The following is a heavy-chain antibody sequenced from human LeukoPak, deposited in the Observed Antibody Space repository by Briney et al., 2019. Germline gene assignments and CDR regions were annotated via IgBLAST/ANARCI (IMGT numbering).Heavy chain of an antibody. CDR3: ARENSGSYRQFDY. J-gene: IGHJ4*02. D-gene: IGHD1-26*01. Sequence: SETLSLTCTVSGGSISSYYWTWIRQPAGKGLEWIGRIYPSGSTNYNPSLKSRVTMSVDTSKNQFSLKLNSVTAADTAAYYCARENSGSYRQFDYWGQGALVTVSS. CDR1: GGSISSYY. CDR2: IYPSGST. V-gene: IGHV4-4*07.